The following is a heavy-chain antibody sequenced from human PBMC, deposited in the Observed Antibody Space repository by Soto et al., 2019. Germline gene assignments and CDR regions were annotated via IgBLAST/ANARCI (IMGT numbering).Heavy chain of an antibody. CDR1: GGSISNYY. V-gene: IGHV4-59*08. CDR3: ARHRRPGRGNWYGADS. D-gene: IGHD1-1*01. J-gene: IGHJ4*02. CDR2: IYSSGNT. Sequence: QVQLQESGPGLVKPSETLSLTCTVSGGSISNYYCSWIRQPPGKGLEWIGYIYSSGNTNYNPSLKTRDTIAVDTSKNQFSLNLSSMPAADTAVYYCARHRRPGRGNWYGADSWGKGSLVTVS.